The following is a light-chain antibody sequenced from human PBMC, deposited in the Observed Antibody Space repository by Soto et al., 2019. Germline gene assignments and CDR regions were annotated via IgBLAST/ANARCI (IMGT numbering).Light chain of an antibody. J-gene: IGKJ4*01. CDR2: LGS. CDR1: QSLLHSNGFNY. Sequence: DVVMTQSPLSLPVTPGEPASISCRSGQSLLHSNGFNYLDWYLQKPGQSPQLLIYLGSNRASGVPDRFSGSVSGTDFTLKISRVEAEDVGVYYCMQSLQTPVTFGGGTKVEIK. V-gene: IGKV2-28*01. CDR3: MQSLQTPVT.